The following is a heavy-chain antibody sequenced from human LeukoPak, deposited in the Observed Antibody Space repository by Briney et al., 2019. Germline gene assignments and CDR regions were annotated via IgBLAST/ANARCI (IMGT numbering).Heavy chain of an antibody. CDR1: GGSFSGYY. J-gene: IGHJ4*02. D-gene: IGHD3-3*01. CDR2: INHSGST. V-gene: IGHV4-34*01. Sequence: SETLSLTCAVYGGSFSGYYWSWIRRPPGKGLEWIGEINHSGSTNYNPSLKSRVTISVDTSKNQFSLKLSSVTAADTAVYYCARGNSDYDFWSGYSGGYFDYWGQGTLVTVSS. CDR3: ARGNSDYDFWSGYSGGYFDY.